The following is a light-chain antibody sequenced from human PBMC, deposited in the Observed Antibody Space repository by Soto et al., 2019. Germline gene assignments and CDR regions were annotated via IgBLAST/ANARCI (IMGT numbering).Light chain of an antibody. Sequence: QSALTQPPSASGSPGQSITISCTGTSSDVGGYNHVSWYQPHPGKAPKLMIYEVSKRPSGVPYRFSGSKSGNTASLTVSGLQAEDEAEYYCSSYAGSRIHVFGGGTKLTV. CDR2: EVS. J-gene: IGLJ3*02. CDR3: SSYAGSRIHV. V-gene: IGLV2-8*01. CDR1: SSDVGGYNH.